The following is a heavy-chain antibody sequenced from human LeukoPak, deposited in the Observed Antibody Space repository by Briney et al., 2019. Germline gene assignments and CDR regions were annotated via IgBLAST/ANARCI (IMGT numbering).Heavy chain of an antibody. V-gene: IGHV3-74*01. CDR1: GFTFSNYW. D-gene: IGHD3-10*01. CDR2: LNGDGTNI. Sequence: GGSLRLSCVASGFTFSNYWMQWVRQVPGKGLVWVSRLNGDGTNIIYADSVKGRFTISRDNAENTLYLQMNSLRAEDTAVCYCARSYGSGSYPDYWGQGTLVTVSS. CDR3: ARSYGSGSYPDY. J-gene: IGHJ4*02.